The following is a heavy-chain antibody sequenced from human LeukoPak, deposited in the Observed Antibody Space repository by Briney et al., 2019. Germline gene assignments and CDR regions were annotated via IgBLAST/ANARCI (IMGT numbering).Heavy chain of an antibody. J-gene: IGHJ4*02. CDR3: ARTYYGSGSYYIMPAIYFDY. CDR2: IYYSGST. V-gene: IGHV4-59*01. D-gene: IGHD3-10*01. Sequence: SETLSLTCTVSGGSISSYYWSWIRQPPGKGLEWIGYIYYSGSTDYNPSLKSRVTISVDTSKNQFSLKLSSVTAADTAVYYCARTYYGSGSYYIMPAIYFDYWGQGTLVTVSS. CDR1: GGSISSYY.